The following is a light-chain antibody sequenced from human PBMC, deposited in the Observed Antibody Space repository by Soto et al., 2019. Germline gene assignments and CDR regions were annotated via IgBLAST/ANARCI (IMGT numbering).Light chain of an antibody. V-gene: IGKV3-20*01. CDR2: GAS. CDR3: QQYGSSPPYT. CDR1: QSVSSSY. Sequence: EFVLTQSPGTLSLSPGERATLSCRASQSVSSSYLAWYQQKPGQAPRLLIYGASSRATGIPDRFSGSGSGTDFPLTISRLEPEDFAVYYCQQYGSSPPYTFGQGTKLEIK. J-gene: IGKJ2*01.